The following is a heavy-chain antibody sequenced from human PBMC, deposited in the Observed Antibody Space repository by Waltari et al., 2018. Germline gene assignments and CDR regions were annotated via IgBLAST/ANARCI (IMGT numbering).Heavy chain of an antibody. CDR3: ARANTIFGVIRTWYYMDV. V-gene: IGHV4-34*01. CDR2: MNHRGGT. J-gene: IGHJ6*03. Sequence: QVQLQQWGAGLLKPSETLSLTCVVSGGSFSGYYWSWIRQPPGKGLEWIGEMNHRGGTHHTPSVKSRVTISIDTSKIQFSLKLRAVTVADTAVYYCARANTIFGVIRTWYYMDVWGKGTPVTVSS. D-gene: IGHD3-3*01. CDR1: GGSFSGYY.